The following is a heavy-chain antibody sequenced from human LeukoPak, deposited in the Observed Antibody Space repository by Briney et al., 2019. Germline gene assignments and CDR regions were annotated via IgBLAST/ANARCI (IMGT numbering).Heavy chain of an antibody. J-gene: IGHJ6*02. CDR3: ARDHYDFWSGYSYGMDV. CDR1: GFTFSSYE. Sequence: GGSLRLSCAASGFTFSSYEMNWVRQAPGKGLEWVSYISSSGSTIYYADSVKGRFTISRDNAKNSLYLQTNSLRAEDTAVYYCARDHYDFWSGYSYGMDVWGQGTTVTVSS. V-gene: IGHV3-48*03. CDR2: ISSSGSTI. D-gene: IGHD3-3*01.